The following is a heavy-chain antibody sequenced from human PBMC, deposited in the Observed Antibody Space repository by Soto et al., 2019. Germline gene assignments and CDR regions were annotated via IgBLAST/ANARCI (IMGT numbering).Heavy chain of an antibody. CDR3: ARLHYYYYGMDV. CDR2: INPSGGST. V-gene: IGHV1-46*03. CDR1: GYTFTSYY. Sequence: QVQLVQSGAEVKKPGASVKVSCKASGYTFTSYYMHWVRQAPGQGLEWMGIINPSGGSTSYAQKFLGRATKTRDTSTSTVYMELSSLRSEDTAVYYCARLHYYYYGMDVWGQGTTVTVSS. J-gene: IGHJ6*02.